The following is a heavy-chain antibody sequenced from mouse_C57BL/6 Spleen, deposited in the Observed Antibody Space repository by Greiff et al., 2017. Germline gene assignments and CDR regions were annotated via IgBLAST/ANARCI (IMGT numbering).Heavy chain of an antibody. J-gene: IGHJ3*01. Sequence: QVQLKESDAELVKPGASVKISCTVSGYTFTDHTIHWMKQRPEQGLEWIGYIYPRDGSTKYNEKFKGTATLTADKSSSTAYMQLNSLTSEDSAVDFCARGDYYGSDGFAYWGQGTLVTVSA. CDR3: ARGDYYGSDGFAY. CDR1: GYTFTDHT. V-gene: IGHV1-78*01. CDR2: IYPRDGST. D-gene: IGHD1-1*01.